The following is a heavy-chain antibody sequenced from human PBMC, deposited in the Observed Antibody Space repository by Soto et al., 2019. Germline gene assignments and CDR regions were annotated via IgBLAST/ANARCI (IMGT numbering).Heavy chain of an antibody. CDR3: ARSIFGVGHLPGYDYYMYV. V-gene: IGHV1-69*02. CDR1: GGTFSSYT. Sequence: QVQLVQSGAEVKKPGSSVKVSCKASGGTFSSYTISWVRQAPGQGLEWMGRIIPILGIANYAQKFQGRVTNTADKSTSTAYMELSSLRSEDTAGYYCARSIFGVGHLPGYDYYMYVCGKGTTVTVSS. D-gene: IGHD3-3*01. J-gene: IGHJ6*03. CDR2: IIPILGIA.